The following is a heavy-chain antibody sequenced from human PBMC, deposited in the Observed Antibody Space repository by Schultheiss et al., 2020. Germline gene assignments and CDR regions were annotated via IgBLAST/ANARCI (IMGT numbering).Heavy chain of an antibody. CDR1: GGSISSGGYY. CDR3: ARRGIAAAGWPNWFDP. D-gene: IGHD6-13*01. V-gene: IGHV4-31*03. J-gene: IGHJ5*02. CDR2: IYYSGRS. Sequence: SETLSLTCIVSGGSISSGGYYWSWVRQLPGKGLEWLGYIYYSGRSYYNPSLQSRVTISVDTSKNQFSLKLSSVTAADTAVYYCARRGIAAAGWPNWFDPWGQGTLVTVSS.